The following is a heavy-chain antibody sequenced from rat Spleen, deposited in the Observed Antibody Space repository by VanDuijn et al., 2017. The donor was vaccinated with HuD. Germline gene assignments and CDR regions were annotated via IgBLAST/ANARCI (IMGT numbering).Heavy chain of an antibody. CDR3: ARAMGIPSPFDN. CDR2: IWTGGST. D-gene: IGHD1-9*01. J-gene: IGHJ2*01. V-gene: IGHV2-43*01. CDR1: GFSLTRYH. Sequence: QVQLKESGPGLVQPSQTLSLTCTVSGFSLTRYHVTWVRQPPGKGLEWMGVIWTGGSTSYNSLLKSRLSISRDISKSQVFLRMNSLQTEDTATYYCARAMGIPSPFDNWGQGVMVTVSS.